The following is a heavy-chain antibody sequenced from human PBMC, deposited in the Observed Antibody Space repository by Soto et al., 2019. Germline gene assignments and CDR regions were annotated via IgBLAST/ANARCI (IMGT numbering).Heavy chain of an antibody. CDR1: GGSISSYY. Sequence: SLTCTVSGGSISSYYWSWIRQPPGEGLEWIGYIYYSGSTNYNPSLKSRVTISVDTSKNQFSLKLSSVTAADTAVYYCARGERRYYDSSGYTYYFDYWGQGTLVTVSS. J-gene: IGHJ4*02. D-gene: IGHD3-22*01. CDR2: IYYSGST. CDR3: ARGERRYYDSSGYTYYFDY. V-gene: IGHV4-59*01.